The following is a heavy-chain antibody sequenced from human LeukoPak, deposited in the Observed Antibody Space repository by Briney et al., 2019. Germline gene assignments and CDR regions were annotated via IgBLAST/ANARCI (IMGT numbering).Heavy chain of an antibody. CDR1: GGTFSSYV. D-gene: IGHD5-18*01. J-gene: IGHJ5*02. CDR2: IIPMRGTA. V-gene: IGHV1-69*04. CDR3: ARFRDTAMVTRWFDP. Sequence: AASVKVSCKASGGTFSSYVIGWVRQAPGQGLEWMGRIIPMRGTANYAQKFQGRVTITADKSTSTAYMELRSLRSDDTAVYYCARFRDTAMVTRWFDPWGQGTLVTVSS.